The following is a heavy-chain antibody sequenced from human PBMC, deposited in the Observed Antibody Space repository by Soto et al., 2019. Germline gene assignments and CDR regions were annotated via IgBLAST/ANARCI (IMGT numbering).Heavy chain of an antibody. J-gene: IGHJ6*02. D-gene: IGHD4-17*01. CDR3: ARATTVVTPDYYYGMDV. V-gene: IGHV4-30-2*01. Sequence: TLSLTCAVSGGTISSGGYSWSWIRQPPGKGLEWIGYIYHSGSTYYNPSLKSRVTISVDRSKNQFSLKLSSVTAADTAVYYCARATTVVTPDYYYGMDVWGQGTTVTVSS. CDR1: GGTISSGGYS. CDR2: IYHSGST.